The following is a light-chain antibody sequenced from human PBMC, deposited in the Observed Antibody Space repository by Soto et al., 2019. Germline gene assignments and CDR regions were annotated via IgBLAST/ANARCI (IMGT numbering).Light chain of an antibody. Sequence: EMVMTQSPATLSVSPGERATLSCRASHSVSSNLAWYQQKPGQSPRLLIYGASTRATGIPARFSGSGSGTVFTITISSLQSEDFAVYYCQQYDSWPLFGPGTKVDIK. J-gene: IGKJ3*01. V-gene: IGKV3-15*01. CDR3: QQYDSWPL. CDR1: HSVSSN. CDR2: GAS.